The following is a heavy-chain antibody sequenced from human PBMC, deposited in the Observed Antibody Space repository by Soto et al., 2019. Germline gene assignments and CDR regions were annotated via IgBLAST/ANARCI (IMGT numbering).Heavy chain of an antibody. V-gene: IGHV3-21*01. CDR3: ARDEATYYYYYYMDV. D-gene: IGHD1-26*01. CDR2: ISSSSSYI. CDR1: GFTFSSYS. Sequence: EVQLVESGGGLVKPGGSLRLSCAASGFTFSSYSMNWVRQAPGKGLEWVSSISSSSSYIYYADSVKGRCTISRDNAKNSLYLQMNSLRAEDTAVYYCARDEATYYYYYYMDVWGKGTTVTVSS. J-gene: IGHJ6*03.